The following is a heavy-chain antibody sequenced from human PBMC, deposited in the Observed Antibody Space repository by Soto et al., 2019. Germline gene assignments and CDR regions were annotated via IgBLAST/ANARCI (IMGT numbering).Heavy chain of an antibody. Sequence: PGGSLRLSCAASGFTFSSYGMHWVRQAPGKGLEWVAVISYDGSNKYYADSVKGRFTISRDNSKNTLYLQMNSLRAEDTAVYYCAKDEGYCSGGSCYPDTYYFDYWGQGTLVTVSS. CDR1: GFTFSSYG. J-gene: IGHJ4*02. D-gene: IGHD2-15*01. V-gene: IGHV3-30*18. CDR3: AKDEGYCSGGSCYPDTYYFDY. CDR2: ISYDGSNK.